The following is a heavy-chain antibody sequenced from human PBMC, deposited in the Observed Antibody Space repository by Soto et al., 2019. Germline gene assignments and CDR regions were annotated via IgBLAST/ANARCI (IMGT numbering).Heavy chain of an antibody. D-gene: IGHD6-13*01. Sequence: PSETLSLTCAVSGGSISSGGYSWSWIRQPPGKGLEWIGYIYHSGSTYYNPSLKSRVTISVDRSKNQFSLKLSSVTAADTAVYYCARKTLAAAGNWFDPWGQGTLVTVSS. J-gene: IGHJ5*02. CDR3: ARKTLAAAGNWFDP. V-gene: IGHV4-30-2*01. CDR1: GGSISSGGYS. CDR2: IYHSGST.